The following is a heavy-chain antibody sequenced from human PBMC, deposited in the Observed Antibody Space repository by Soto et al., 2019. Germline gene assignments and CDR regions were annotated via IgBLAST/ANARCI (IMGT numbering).Heavy chain of an antibody. Sequence: EVQLLESGGGLVQPGGSLRLSCAASGFTFSSYAMSWVRQAPGKGLYWVSAISGSGGSTYYADSVKGRFTISRDNSKNTLYLQMSSLRAEDTALYYCAQDLIGSGSGSYTVFDYLGLSSLVTVSS. J-gene: IGHJ4*02. V-gene: IGHV3-23*01. CDR2: ISGSGGST. CDR1: GFTFSSYA. D-gene: IGHD3-10*01. CDR3: AQDLIGSGSGSYTVFDY.